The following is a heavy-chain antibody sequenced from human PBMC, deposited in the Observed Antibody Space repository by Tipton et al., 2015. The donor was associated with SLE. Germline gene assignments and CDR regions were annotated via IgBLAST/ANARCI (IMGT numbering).Heavy chain of an antibody. Sequence: SLRLSCAASGFTFSSYEMNWVRQAPGKGLEWVSYISSSGSYIYYADSVKGRFTISRDNAKNSLYLQMNSLRAEDTAVYYCARGGAVAGHFDYWGQGTLVTVSS. D-gene: IGHD6-19*01. CDR2: ISSSGSYI. CDR1: GFTFSSYE. CDR3: ARGGAVAGHFDY. V-gene: IGHV3-48*03. J-gene: IGHJ4*02.